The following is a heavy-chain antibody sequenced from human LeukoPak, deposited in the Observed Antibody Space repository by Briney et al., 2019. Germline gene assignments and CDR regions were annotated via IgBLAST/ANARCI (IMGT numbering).Heavy chain of an antibody. D-gene: IGHD5-24*01. J-gene: IGHJ4*02. V-gene: IGHV3-48*03. CDR2: ISSSGSTI. CDR1: GFTFSSYE. Sequence: PGGSLRLSCAASGFTFSSYEMNWVRRAPGKGLEWVSYISSSGSTIYYADSVKGRFTISRDNAKNSLYLQMNSLRAEDTALYYCARDRGDRDGYITPPLDYWGQGTLVTVSS. CDR3: ARDRGDRDGYITPPLDY.